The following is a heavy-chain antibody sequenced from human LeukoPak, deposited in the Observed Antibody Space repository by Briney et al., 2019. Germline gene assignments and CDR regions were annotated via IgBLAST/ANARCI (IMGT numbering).Heavy chain of an antibody. D-gene: IGHD3-22*01. J-gene: IGHJ4*02. V-gene: IGHV5-51*01. CDR1: GYTFTNYW. Sequence: GESLQISCQGSGYTFTNYWIGWVRQMPGKGLEWMGIIYPGDSDTRYSPSFQGQVSISADKSISTAYLQWSSLKASDTAMYYCARLRVSSGYRFFDYWGQGTLVTVSS. CDR2: IYPGDSDT. CDR3: ARLRVSSGYRFFDY.